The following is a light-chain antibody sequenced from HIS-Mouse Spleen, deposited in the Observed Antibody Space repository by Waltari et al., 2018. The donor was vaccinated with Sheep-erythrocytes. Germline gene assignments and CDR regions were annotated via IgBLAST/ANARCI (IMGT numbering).Light chain of an antibody. J-gene: IGLJ2*01. CDR3: AAWDDSLNGVV. CDR2: YVD. Sequence: QSVLTQPPSVSEAPRQRVTISCPGSSPNIGNNAVTWYQQLQGKAPKLLIYYVDLLPSGVSDRFSGSKSGTSASLAISGLQSEDEADYYCAAWDDSLNGVVFGGGTKLTVL. CDR1: SPNIGNNA. V-gene: IGLV1-36*01.